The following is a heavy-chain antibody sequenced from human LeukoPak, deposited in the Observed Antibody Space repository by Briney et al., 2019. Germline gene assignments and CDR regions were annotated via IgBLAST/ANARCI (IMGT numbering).Heavy chain of an antibody. CDR3: ASLDCSSTSCPFDY. Sequence: PSQTLSLTCTVSGGSISSGGYYWSWLRQHPGKGLEWIGYIYYSGSTYYNPSLKGRVTISVDTSKNQFSLKLSSVTAADTAVYYCASLDCSSTSCPFDYWGQGTLVTVSS. V-gene: IGHV4-31*03. CDR1: GGSISSGGYY. CDR2: IYYSGST. J-gene: IGHJ4*02. D-gene: IGHD2-2*01.